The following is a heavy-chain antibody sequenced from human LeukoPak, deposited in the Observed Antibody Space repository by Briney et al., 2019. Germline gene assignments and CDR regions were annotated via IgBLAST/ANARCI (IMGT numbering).Heavy chain of an antibody. CDR3: ARDGGSGGYYRTDY. V-gene: IGHV3-7*01. Sequence: PGGSLRLSCAASAFTYSSYWMSWVRQAPGKGLEWVANIKQDGSERYFADSVKGRFTISRDNAKNSLYLQMNSLRSEDTAVYYCARDGGSGGYYRTDYWGQGTLVTVSS. CDR2: IKQDGSER. J-gene: IGHJ4*02. CDR1: AFTYSSYW. D-gene: IGHD2-15*01.